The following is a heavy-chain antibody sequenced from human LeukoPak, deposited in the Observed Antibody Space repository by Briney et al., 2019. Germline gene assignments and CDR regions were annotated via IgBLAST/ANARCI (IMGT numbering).Heavy chain of an antibody. V-gene: IGHV4-34*01. J-gene: IGHJ4*02. Sequence: PSETLSLTCAVYGGSFSGYYWSWIRQPPGKGLEWIGEINHSGSTNYNPSLKSRVTISVDTSKNQFSLKLSSVTAADTAVYYCARRKRLIITMVRGPHFDYWGPGTLVTVSS. CDR1: GGSFSGYY. CDR3: ARRKRLIITMVRGPHFDY. D-gene: IGHD3-10*01. CDR2: INHSGST.